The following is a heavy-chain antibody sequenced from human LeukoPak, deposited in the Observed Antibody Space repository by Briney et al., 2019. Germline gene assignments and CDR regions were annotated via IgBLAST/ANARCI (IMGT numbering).Heavy chain of an antibody. CDR1: GYTFTSYY. D-gene: IGHD6-13*01. Sequence: ASVKVSCKASGYTFTSYYMHWVRQAPGQGLEWMGIINPSGGSTSYAQKFQGRVTMTRDTSTRTVYMELSSLRSEDTDVYYCARGRWRIAAAGQDAFDIWGQGTMVTVSS. CDR2: INPSGGST. V-gene: IGHV1-46*01. J-gene: IGHJ3*02. CDR3: ARGRWRIAAAGQDAFDI.